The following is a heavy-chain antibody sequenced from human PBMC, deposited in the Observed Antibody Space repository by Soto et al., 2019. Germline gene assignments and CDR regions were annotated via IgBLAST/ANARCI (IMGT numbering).Heavy chain of an antibody. CDR3: VCGRNSFIY. D-gene: IGHD1-26*01. CDR1: GFTFSTYW. CDR2: MDQDGSET. J-gene: IGHJ4*02. Sequence: EVQLVESGGGLVQPGGSLRLSCAASGFTFSTYWMTWVRQPPGKGLEWVANMDQDGSETYYVDSVRGRFTVSRDNAKNSLYLQMKSLRVEDTAVYYCVCGRNSFIYWGQGTLVTFSP. V-gene: IGHV3-7*01.